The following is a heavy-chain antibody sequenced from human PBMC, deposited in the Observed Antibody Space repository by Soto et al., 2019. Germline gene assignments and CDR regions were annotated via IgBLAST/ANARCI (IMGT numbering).Heavy chain of an antibody. D-gene: IGHD2-2*01. J-gene: IGHJ6*03. Sequence: GASVKVSCKASGYTFTSYGISWVRQAPGQGLEWMGWISAYNGNTNYAQKLQGRVTMTTDTSTSTAYMELSSLRSEDTAVYYCASSLLRPDRDYYYYMDVWGKGTTVTVSS. CDR1: GYTFTSYG. CDR3: ASSLLRPDRDYYYYMDV. V-gene: IGHV1-18*01. CDR2: ISAYNGNT.